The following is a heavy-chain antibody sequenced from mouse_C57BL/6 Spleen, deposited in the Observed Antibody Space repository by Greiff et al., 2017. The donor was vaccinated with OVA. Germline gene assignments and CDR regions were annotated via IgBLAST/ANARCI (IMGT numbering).Heavy chain of an antibody. D-gene: IGHD2-4*01. Sequence: QVQLQQSGAELARPGASVKLSCKASGYTFTSYGISWVKQRTGQGLEWIGEIYPRSGNTYYNEKFKGKATLTADTSSSTAYMELRSLTSEDSAVYFCAGGGFYDDDRFAYWGQGTLVTVSA. CDR3: AGGGFYDDDRFAY. J-gene: IGHJ3*01. CDR1: GYTFTSYG. CDR2: IYPRSGNT. V-gene: IGHV1-81*01.